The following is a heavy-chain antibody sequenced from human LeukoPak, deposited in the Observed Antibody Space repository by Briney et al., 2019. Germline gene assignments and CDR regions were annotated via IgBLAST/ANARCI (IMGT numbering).Heavy chain of an antibody. J-gene: IGHJ4*02. D-gene: IGHD5-18*01. CDR3: AKVGGYSYGPNEY. Sequence: ASVKVSCKASGGTFSSYAISWVRQAPGQGLEWMGWINPNSGGTNYAQNFQDRVTMTRDTSISTAYMELSRLRSDDTAVYYCAKVGGYSYGPNEYWGQGTLVTVSS. V-gene: IGHV1-2*02. CDR2: INPNSGGT. CDR1: GGTFSSYA.